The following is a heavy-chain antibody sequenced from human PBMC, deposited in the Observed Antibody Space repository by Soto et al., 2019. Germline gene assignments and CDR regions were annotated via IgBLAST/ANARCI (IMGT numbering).Heavy chain of an antibody. D-gene: IGHD3-3*01. CDR2: FDPEDGET. J-gene: IGHJ5*02. CDR1: GYTLTELS. Sequence: QVQLVQSGAEVKKPGASVKVSCKVSGYTLTELSMHWVRQAPGKGLEWMGGFDPEDGETIYAQKFQGRVTMTEDTSTDTAYMELSSLRSEDTAVYYCATASKDLEWLLYGGNWFDPWGQGTLVTVSS. CDR3: ATASKDLEWLLYGGNWFDP. V-gene: IGHV1-24*01.